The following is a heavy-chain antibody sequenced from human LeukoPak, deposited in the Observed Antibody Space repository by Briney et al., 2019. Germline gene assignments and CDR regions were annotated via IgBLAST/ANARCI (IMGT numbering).Heavy chain of an antibody. D-gene: IGHD3-3*01. CDR1: GFTFTSYA. CDR2: ISGNGGRI. J-gene: IGHJ6*02. Sequence: GGSLRLSCAASGFTFTSYAMSWVRQAPGKGLEWVSSISGNGGRIYYADSVKGRFTISRDNSKNTLYLQMNSLRAEDTAVYYCAKRHWDNDFWSGLRDMDVWGQGTTVTVSS. CDR3: AKRHWDNDFWSGLRDMDV. V-gene: IGHV3-23*01.